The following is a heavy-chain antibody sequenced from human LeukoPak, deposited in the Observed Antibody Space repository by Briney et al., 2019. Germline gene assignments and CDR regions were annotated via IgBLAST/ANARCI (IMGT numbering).Heavy chain of an antibody. CDR3: ARHSVLLWFGEFET. Sequence: PSETLSLTCTVSGYSISSGYYWGWIRQPPGKGLEWIGSIYHSGSTYYNPSLKSRVTISVDTSKNQFSLKLSSVTAADTAVYYCARHSVLLWFGEFETWGQGTLVTVSS. V-gene: IGHV4-38-2*02. J-gene: IGHJ5*02. D-gene: IGHD3-10*01. CDR1: GYSISSGYY. CDR2: IYHSGST.